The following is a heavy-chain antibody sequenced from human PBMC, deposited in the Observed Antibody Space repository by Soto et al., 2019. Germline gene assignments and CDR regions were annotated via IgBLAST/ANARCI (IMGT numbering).Heavy chain of an antibody. CDR1: GGSISSGDYY. Sequence: QVQLQESGPGLVKPSQTLSLTCTVSGGSISSGDYYWTWIRQPPGKGLEWIGDIFYSGSTSYKQSLKGRVTISLDTSKNQFSLKLSSVTAADTAVYYCTRDRSYGSGTYYNFYYVMDVWGQGTTVTVSS. D-gene: IGHD3-10*01. V-gene: IGHV4-30-4*01. CDR2: IFYSGST. J-gene: IGHJ6*02. CDR3: TRDRSYGSGTYYNFYYVMDV.